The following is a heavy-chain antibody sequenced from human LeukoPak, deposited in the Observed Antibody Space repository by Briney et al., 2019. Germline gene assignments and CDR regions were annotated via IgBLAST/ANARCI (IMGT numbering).Heavy chain of an antibody. CDR3: ARDGILGSHDS. CDR2: ITSDGGGT. D-gene: IGHD2-15*01. Sequence: GGSLRLSCAASGFTLSNYWMHWVRQAPGKGLVWVSRITSDGGGTSYADSVKGRFTISRDIPKNTLYLQMNSLRAEDTAVYYCARDGILGSHDSWGQGTLVTVSS. CDR1: GFTLSNYW. V-gene: IGHV3-74*01. J-gene: IGHJ4*02.